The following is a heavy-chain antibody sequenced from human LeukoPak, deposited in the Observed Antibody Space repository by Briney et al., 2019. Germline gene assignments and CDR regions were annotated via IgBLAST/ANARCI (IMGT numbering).Heavy chain of an antibody. CDR1: GFTFSSYW. CDR2: INSDGSST. CDR3: ARDAYCSGGSCYSFYYYYGMDV. D-gene: IGHD2-15*01. J-gene: IGHJ6*02. V-gene: IGHV3-74*01. Sequence: QPGGSLRLSCAASGFTFSSYWMHWVRQAPGKGLVWVSRINSDGSSTSYADSVKGRFTISRDNAKNTLYLQMNSLRAEDTAVYYCARDAYCSGGSCYSFYYYYGMDVWGQGTTVTVSS.